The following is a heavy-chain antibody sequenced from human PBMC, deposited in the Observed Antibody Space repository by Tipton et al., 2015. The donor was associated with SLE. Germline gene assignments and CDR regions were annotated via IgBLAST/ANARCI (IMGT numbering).Heavy chain of an antibody. Sequence: TLSLTCTVSGGSISSHYWSWIRQPPGKGLEWIGYIYYSGSTNYNPSLKSRVTISVDTSKNQFSLKPSSVTAAGTAVYYCAGGVAAGEAFDYRGQGTLVTVSS. D-gene: IGHD6-13*01. CDR1: GGSISSHY. V-gene: IGHV4-59*11. CDR3: AGGVAAGEAFDY. J-gene: IGHJ4*02. CDR2: IYYSGST.